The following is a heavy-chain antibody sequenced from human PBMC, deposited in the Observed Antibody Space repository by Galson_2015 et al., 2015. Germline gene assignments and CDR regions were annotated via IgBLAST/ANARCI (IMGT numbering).Heavy chain of an antibody. D-gene: IGHD6-13*01. V-gene: IGHV3-33*01. J-gene: IGHJ3*02. CDR1: GFTFSSYG. Sequence: SLRLSCAASGFTFSSYGMHWVRQAPGKGLEWVAVIWYDGSNKYYADSVKGRFTISRDNSKSTLYLQMNSLRAEDTAVYYCARDRVAAAASDAFDIWGQGTMVTVSS. CDR2: IWYDGSNK. CDR3: ARDRVAAAASDAFDI.